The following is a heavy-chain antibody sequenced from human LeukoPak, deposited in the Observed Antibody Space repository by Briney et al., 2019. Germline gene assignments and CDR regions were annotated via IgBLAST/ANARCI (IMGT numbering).Heavy chain of an antibody. CDR2: IWYDGSNK. J-gene: IGHJ4*02. D-gene: IGHD4-17*01. CDR3: ARDATVSHFDY. V-gene: IGHV3-33*01. Sequence: GGSLRLSCAASGFTFSSYGMHWVRQAPGKGLEWVAVIWYDGSNKYYADSVKGRFTISRDNSKNTLYPQMNSLRAEDTTVYYCARDATVSHFDYWGQGTLVTVSS. CDR1: GFTFSSYG.